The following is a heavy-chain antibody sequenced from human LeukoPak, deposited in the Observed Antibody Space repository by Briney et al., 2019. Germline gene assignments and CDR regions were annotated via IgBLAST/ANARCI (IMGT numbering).Heavy chain of an antibody. CDR3: ATRGGSWYGDY. J-gene: IGHJ4*02. CDR1: GFTFSNYV. Sequence: GGSLRLSCAASGFTFSNYVMGWVRQDPGKGLQWVSIINGSGSFTSYADSVKGRLTISRDNSKNTLYLQMNSLRAEDTAVYYCATRGGSWYGDYWGQGTLVTVSS. D-gene: IGHD6-13*01. V-gene: IGHV3-23*05. CDR2: INGSGSFT.